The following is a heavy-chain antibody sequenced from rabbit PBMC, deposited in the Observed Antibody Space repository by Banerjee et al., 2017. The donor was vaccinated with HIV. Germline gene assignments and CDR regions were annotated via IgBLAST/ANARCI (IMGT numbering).Heavy chain of an antibody. CDR3: ARAYVDGSVGVWNL. V-gene: IGHV1S40*01. D-gene: IGHD5-1*01. Sequence: QSLEESGGGLVQPEGSLTLTCKASGFDFSSTYYMCWVRQAPGKGLEWIGCIGAGSSGTTYYATWAKGRFTISKTSSTTVTLQMTSLTVADTATYFCARAYVDGSVGVWNLWGPGTLVTVS. J-gene: IGHJ4*01. CDR1: GFDFSSTYY. CDR2: IGAGSSGTT.